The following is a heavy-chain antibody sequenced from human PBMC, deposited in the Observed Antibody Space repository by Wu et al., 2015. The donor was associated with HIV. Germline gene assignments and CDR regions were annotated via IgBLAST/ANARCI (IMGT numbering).Heavy chain of an antibody. CDR3: ARIAKYYDSSGYYYYYGMDV. D-gene: IGHD3-22*01. V-gene: IGHV1-8*01. CDR1: GYTFTSYD. Sequence: QVQLVQSGAEVKKPGASVKVSCKASGYTFTSYDINWVRQATGQGLEWMGWMNPNSGNTGYAQKFQGRVTMTRNTSISTAYMELSSLRSEDTAVYYCARIAKYYDSSGYYYYYGMDVWGQGTTVTVSS. J-gene: IGHJ6*02. CDR2: MNPNSGNT.